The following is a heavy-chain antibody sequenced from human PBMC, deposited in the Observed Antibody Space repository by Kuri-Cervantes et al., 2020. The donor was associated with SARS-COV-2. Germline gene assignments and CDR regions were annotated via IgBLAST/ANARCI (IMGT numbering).Heavy chain of an antibody. CDR3: ARDMTYYYYGMDV. V-gene: IGHV5-10-1*01. CDR2: IDPSDSYT. J-gene: IGHJ6*02. CDR1: GYSFTSYW. Sequence: KVSCKGSGYSFTSYWISRVCQMPGKGLEWMGRIDPSDSYTNYSPSFQGHVTISADKSISTAYLQWSSLKASDTAMYYCARDMTYYYYGMDVWGQGTTVTVSS.